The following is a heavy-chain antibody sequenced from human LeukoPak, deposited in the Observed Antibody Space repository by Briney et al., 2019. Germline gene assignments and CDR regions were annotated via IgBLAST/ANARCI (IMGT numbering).Heavy chain of an antibody. CDR2: ISAYNGNT. J-gene: IGHJ5*02. CDR3: ARVDAQLAAVLFWIDP. Sequence: ASVKVSCKASGYTFTSYGISWVRQAPGQGLEWMGWISAYNGNTNYAQKLQGRVTMTTDTSTSTAYMELRSLRSDDTAVYYCARVDAQLAAVLFWIDPWGQGTLVTVSS. CDR1: GYTFTSYG. V-gene: IGHV1-18*01. D-gene: IGHD6-6*01.